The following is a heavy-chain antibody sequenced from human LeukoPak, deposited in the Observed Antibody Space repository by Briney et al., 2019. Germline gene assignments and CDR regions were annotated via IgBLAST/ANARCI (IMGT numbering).Heavy chain of an antibody. V-gene: IGHV3-21*01. CDR3: VSAAGPFDN. CDR1: GFTLSSYY. D-gene: IGHD6-13*01. CDR2: ISGGSNYK. Sequence: GGCLRLSCAGSGFTLSSYYLNWVRQAPGKGLEWVSSISGGSNYKSYADSVKGRFTISRDNAKNTVYLQMNNLRVEDTALYYCVSAAGPFDNWGHGTLVTVSS. J-gene: IGHJ4*01.